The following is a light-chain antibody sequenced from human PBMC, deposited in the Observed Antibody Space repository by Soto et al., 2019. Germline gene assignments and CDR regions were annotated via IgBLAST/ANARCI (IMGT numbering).Light chain of an antibody. Sequence: EIVMTQSPGTLSVSPGERATLSCRASQSVRTNLAWYQHKPGQSPRLLIYGASNRATGFPARFSGSGSGKEFTLTINGLQSEDVAVYYCQQYNDNWPTFGQGTKVEVK. CDR2: GAS. CDR1: QSVRTN. J-gene: IGKJ1*01. CDR3: QQYNDNWPT. V-gene: IGKV3-15*01.